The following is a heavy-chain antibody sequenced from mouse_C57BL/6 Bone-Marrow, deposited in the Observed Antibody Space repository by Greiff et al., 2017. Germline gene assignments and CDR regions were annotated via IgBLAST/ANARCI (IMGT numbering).Heavy chain of an antibody. CDR2: IYPGDGDT. Sequence: QVQLQQSGPELVKPGASVKISCKASGYAFSSSWMNWVKQRPGKGLEWIGRIYPGDGDTNYNGKFKGKATLTADKSSSTAYMQLSSLTSEDSAVYFCARVDGSRYYFDYWGQGTTLTVSS. J-gene: IGHJ2*01. CDR3: ARVDGSRYYFDY. D-gene: IGHD1-1*01. V-gene: IGHV1-82*01. CDR1: GYAFSSSW.